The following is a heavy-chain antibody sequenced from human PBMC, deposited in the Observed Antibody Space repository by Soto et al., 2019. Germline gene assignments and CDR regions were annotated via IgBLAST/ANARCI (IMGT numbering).Heavy chain of an antibody. CDR1: GFTFRGYA. J-gene: IGHJ4*02. D-gene: IGHD6-19*01. Sequence: EVQLLESGGGLVQPGGSLRLSCAASGFTFRGYAMTWVRQAPGKGLDWVSTISNGDGNTYYADSVKGRFTISRDNSKNTLYLQMNSLGAEDTAVYYCGKLKGVAGWYFDYWGQGTLVTISS. CDR3: GKLKGVAGWYFDY. CDR2: ISNGDGNT. V-gene: IGHV3-23*01.